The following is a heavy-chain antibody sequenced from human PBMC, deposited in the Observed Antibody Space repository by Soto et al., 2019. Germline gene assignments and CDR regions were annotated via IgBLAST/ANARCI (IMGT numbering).Heavy chain of an antibody. CDR3: AKSMGSASCRNFDY. D-gene: IGHD2-2*01. Sequence: EVQLLESGGGLVQPGGSLRLSCAASEFTFSSYAMSWVRQAPGKGLEWVSVISGSGGSTNYADSVKGRFTISRDNSKNTLYLQMNSLRAEDTAVYFCAKSMGSASCRNFDYWGQGTLVTVSS. J-gene: IGHJ4*02. CDR1: EFTFSSYA. CDR2: ISGSGGST. V-gene: IGHV3-23*01.